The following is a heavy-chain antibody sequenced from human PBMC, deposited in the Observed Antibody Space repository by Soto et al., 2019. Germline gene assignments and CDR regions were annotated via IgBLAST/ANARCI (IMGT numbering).Heavy chain of an antibody. V-gene: IGHV3-11*01. D-gene: IGHD5-18*01. J-gene: IGHJ3*02. CDR1: GFTFSDYY. CDR3: AGEGIQLWLHAFDI. CDR2: ISSSGSTI. Sequence: GGSLRLSCAASGFTFSDYYMSWIRQAPGKGLEWVSYISSSGSTIYYADSVKGRFTISRDNAKNSLYLQMNSLRAEDTAVYYCAGEGIQLWLHAFDIWGQGTMVTVSS.